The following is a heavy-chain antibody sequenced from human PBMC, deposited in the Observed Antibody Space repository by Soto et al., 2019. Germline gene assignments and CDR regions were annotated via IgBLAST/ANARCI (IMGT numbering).Heavy chain of an antibody. CDR3: TTGLVYGDYFDY. V-gene: IGHV3-15*01. D-gene: IGHD4-17*01. Sequence: EVQLVESGGGLVNPGGSLRLSCAASGFTFNNVWMNWVRQTPGKGLEWVGRIKRETDGGTTDYAAPMKGRFTISRDDSKNTLYLEMNSLKTEDTAVYYCTTGLVYGDYFDYWGQGTLVTVSS. CDR1: GFTFNNVW. J-gene: IGHJ4*02. CDR2: IKRETDGGTT.